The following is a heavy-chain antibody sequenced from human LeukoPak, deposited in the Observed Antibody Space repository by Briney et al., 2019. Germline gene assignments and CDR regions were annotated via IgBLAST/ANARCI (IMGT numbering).Heavy chain of an antibody. Sequence: TETLSLTCTVSGGSISSHYWSWIRQPPGKGLEWIGYIYYSGSTNYNPSLKSRVTISVDTFKNQFSLKLSSVTAADTAVYYCARDLGYYETDYWGQGTLVTVSS. CDR3: ARDLGYYETDY. D-gene: IGHD3-22*01. CDR1: GGSISSHY. V-gene: IGHV4-59*11. CDR2: IYYSGST. J-gene: IGHJ4*02.